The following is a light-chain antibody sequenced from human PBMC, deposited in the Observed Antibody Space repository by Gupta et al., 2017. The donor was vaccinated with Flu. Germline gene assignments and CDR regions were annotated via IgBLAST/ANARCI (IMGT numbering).Light chain of an antibody. V-gene: IGLV1-40*01. J-gene: IGLJ1*01. CDR1: TIGAGYD. CDR3: QSGETTLNGSV. Sequence: QRVTIPCTGATIGAGYDVHWYQQVPGRAPKLLIYGKNNRTSGVPDRFSASKSGTAASLDIAGLRTEDEADYYCQSGETTLNGSVFGTGTTVTVL. CDR2: GKN.